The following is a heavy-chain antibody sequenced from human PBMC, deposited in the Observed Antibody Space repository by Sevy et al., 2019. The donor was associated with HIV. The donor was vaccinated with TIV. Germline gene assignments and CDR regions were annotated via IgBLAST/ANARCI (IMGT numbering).Heavy chain of an antibody. D-gene: IGHD2-15*01. Sequence: ASVKVSCKASGYTFTSYDINWVRQATGQGLEWMGWMNPNSGNTGYAQKFQGRVTMTRNTSISTAYMELSSLRSEDTAVYYFARVPGYCSGSSCYTNYYYGMDVWGQGTTVTVS. J-gene: IGHJ6*02. CDR3: ARVPGYCSGSSCYTNYYYGMDV. CDR1: GYTFTSYD. V-gene: IGHV1-8*01. CDR2: MNPNSGNT.